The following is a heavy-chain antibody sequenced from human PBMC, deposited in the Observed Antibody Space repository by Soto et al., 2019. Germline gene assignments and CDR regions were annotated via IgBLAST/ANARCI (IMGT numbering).Heavy chain of an antibody. V-gene: IGHV3-23*01. Sequence: EVQLLESGGGLVQPGGSLRLSCAASGFTFSSYAMSWVRQAPGKGLEWVSAISGSGGSTYYADTGKGRFTISRDNSTTTMYRRMTSLRAADTAVDYCAKSRAWSGEFSDWGQGTLVTVSS. CDR3: AKSRAWSGEFSD. CDR1: GFTFSSYA. D-gene: IGHD3-10*01. J-gene: IGHJ4*02. CDR2: ISGSGGST.